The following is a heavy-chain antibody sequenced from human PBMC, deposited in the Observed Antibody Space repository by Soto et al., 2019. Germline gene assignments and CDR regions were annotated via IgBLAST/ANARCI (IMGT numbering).Heavy chain of an antibody. V-gene: IGHV3-23*01. CDR1: GFTLSTYA. J-gene: IGHJ4*02. CDR3: AKTIMVPHFDY. D-gene: IGHD2-8*01. Sequence: GGSLRLSCAASGFTLSTYAMSWVRQAPGKGLERVSLISGSGNSTYYADSVKGRFTISRDKSKNTLCLQMNSLRAEDTAVYYCAKTIMVPHFDYWGQGTLVTVSS. CDR2: ISGSGNST.